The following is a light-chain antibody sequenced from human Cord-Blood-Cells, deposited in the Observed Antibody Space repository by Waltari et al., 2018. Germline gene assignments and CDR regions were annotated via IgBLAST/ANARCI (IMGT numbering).Light chain of an antibody. CDR3: SSYTSISTVV. J-gene: IGLJ2*01. CDR1: SSDVGGYNY. CDR2: DVS. Sequence: QSALTQPASVSGSPGQSITISCTGTSSDVGGYNYVSWYQQHPGQAPKLMIYDVSNRLSGVSNRCSGPKSGNTASLTISGLQAEDEADYYCSSYTSISTVVFGGGTKLTVL. V-gene: IGLV2-14*01.